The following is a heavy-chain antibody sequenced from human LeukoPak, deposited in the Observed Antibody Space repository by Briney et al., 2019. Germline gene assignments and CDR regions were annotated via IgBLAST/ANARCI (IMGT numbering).Heavy chain of an antibody. CDR3: ASDGCSGGSCKDGY. D-gene: IGHD2-15*01. Sequence: GGSLRLSCAASGFTFSSYSMNWVRQAPGKGLEWVSSISSSSGYIYYADSVKGRFTISRDNAKNSLYLQMNSLRAEDTAVYYCASDGCSGGSCKDGYWGQGTLVTVSS. J-gene: IGHJ4*02. CDR2: ISSSSGYI. CDR1: GFTFSSYS. V-gene: IGHV3-21*01.